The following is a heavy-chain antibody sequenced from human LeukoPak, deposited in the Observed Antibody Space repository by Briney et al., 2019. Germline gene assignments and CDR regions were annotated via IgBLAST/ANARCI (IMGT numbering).Heavy chain of an antibody. Sequence: SETLSLTCTVSGGSISSYYWSWIRQPPGKGLGWIGYIYYSGSTNYNPSLKSRVTISVDTSKNQFSLKLSSVTAADTAVYYCASQLTDYYDSSGYIKTWGQGTLVTVSS. D-gene: IGHD3-22*01. CDR1: GGSISSYY. J-gene: IGHJ5*02. CDR3: ASQLTDYYDSSGYIKT. V-gene: IGHV4-59*01. CDR2: IYYSGST.